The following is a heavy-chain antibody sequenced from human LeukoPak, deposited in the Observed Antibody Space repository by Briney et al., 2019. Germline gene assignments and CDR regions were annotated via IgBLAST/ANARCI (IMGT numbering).Heavy chain of an antibody. CDR2: IYSGGST. CDR1: GFTVSSNY. V-gene: IGHV3-53*01. J-gene: IGHJ3*02. D-gene: IGHD3-22*01. Sequence: GGSLRLSCAASGFTVSSNYMSWVRQAPGKGLEWVSIIYSGGSTYYADSVKGRFTISRDNSKNTLYLQMNGLRAEDTAVYYCARGYYYDSSAYYSDAFDIWGQGTMVTVSS. CDR3: ARGYYYDSSAYYSDAFDI.